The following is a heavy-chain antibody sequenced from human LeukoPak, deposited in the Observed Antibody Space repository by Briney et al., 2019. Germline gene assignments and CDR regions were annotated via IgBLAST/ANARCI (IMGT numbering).Heavy chain of an antibody. J-gene: IGHJ4*02. Sequence: GGSLRLSCAASGFTFSSHWMSWVRQAPGKGLEWVAVISYDGRNKHYPDSVKGRFTISRDISTDTLWLQMDSLRTEDTAVYYCAKGPLRGTAAAIDYWGQGTLVTVSS. V-gene: IGHV3-30*18. CDR2: ISYDGRNK. CDR1: GFTFSSHW. D-gene: IGHD2-2*01. CDR3: AKGPLRGTAAAIDY.